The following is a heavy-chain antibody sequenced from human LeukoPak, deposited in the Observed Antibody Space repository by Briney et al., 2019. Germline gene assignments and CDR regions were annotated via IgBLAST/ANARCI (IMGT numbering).Heavy chain of an antibody. CDR1: GFTFSSYG. J-gene: IGHJ3*02. V-gene: IGHV3-30*18. CDR3: AKDSGDSSGWSSAFDI. Sequence: GGSLRLSCAASGFTFSSYGMHWVRPAPGKGLEWVAVISYDGSNKYYADSVKGRFTISRDNSKNTLYLQMNSLRAEDTAVYYCAKDSGDSSGWSSAFDIWGQGTMVTVSS. CDR2: ISYDGSNK. D-gene: IGHD6-19*01.